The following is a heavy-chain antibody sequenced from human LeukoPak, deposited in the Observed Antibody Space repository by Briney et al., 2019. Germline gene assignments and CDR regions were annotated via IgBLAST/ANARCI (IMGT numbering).Heavy chain of an antibody. CDR1: DYSISSDSY. CDR3: AREKTINYFDY. V-gene: IGHV4-38-2*02. D-gene: IGHD3-9*01. CDR2: VSHSGNT. Sequence: PSETLSLTCAVSDYSISSDSYWGWIRQPPGKELEWIGSVSHSGNTYYNPSLKSRVTISVDTSKNQFSLKLSSVTASDSAVYYCAREKTINYFDYWGQGTLVTVSS. J-gene: IGHJ4*02.